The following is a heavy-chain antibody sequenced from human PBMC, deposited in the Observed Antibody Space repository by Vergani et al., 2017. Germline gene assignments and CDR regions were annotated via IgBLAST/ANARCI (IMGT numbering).Heavy chain of an antibody. CDR1: GFSFGSYV. J-gene: IGHJ4*02. CDR2: ISWESGTI. Sequence: VQLVESGGGVVQPGGSLRLSCAASGFSFGSYVMHWVRQAPGKGLEWVAGISWESGTIGYADSVKGRFYISRDNAKNSLYLEMNSLTAEDTALYYCAKDQLRXCTSITCYGGLDFWGQGTQVTVSS. V-gene: IGHV3-9*01. CDR3: AKDQLRXCTSITCYGGLDF. D-gene: IGHD2-2*01.